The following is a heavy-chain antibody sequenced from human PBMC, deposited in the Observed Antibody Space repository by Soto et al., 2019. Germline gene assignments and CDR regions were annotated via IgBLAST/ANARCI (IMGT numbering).Heavy chain of an antibody. Sequence: PSETLSLTCAVSGGSISSSNWWSWVRQPPGKGLEWIGEIYHSGSTNYNPSLKSRVTISVDKSKNQFSLKLSSVTAADTAVYYCARVREPLTGGPWFDPWGQGTLVTVSS. V-gene: IGHV4-4*02. J-gene: IGHJ5*02. CDR2: IYHSGST. CDR1: GGSISSSNW. CDR3: ARVREPLTGGPWFDP. D-gene: IGHD1-26*01.